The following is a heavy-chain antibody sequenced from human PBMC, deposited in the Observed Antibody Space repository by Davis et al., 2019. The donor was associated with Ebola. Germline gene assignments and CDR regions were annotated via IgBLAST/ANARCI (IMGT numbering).Heavy chain of an antibody. J-gene: IGHJ4*02. V-gene: IGHV4-59*01. D-gene: IGHD5/OR15-5a*01. CDR2: IYYSGST. CDR3: ARHVSV. Sequence: SETLSLTCAVYGGSFSGYYWSWIRQPPGKGLEWIGYIYYSGSTNYNPSLKSRVTISVDTSKNQFSLKLSSVTAADTAVYYCARHVSVWGQGTLVTVSS. CDR1: GGSFSGYY.